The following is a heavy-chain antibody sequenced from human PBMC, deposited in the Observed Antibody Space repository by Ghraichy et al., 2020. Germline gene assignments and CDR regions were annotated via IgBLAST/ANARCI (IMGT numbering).Heavy chain of an antibody. CDR2: IAVSGDST. V-gene: IGHV3-23*01. Sequence: GGSLRLSCAASGFTFSSYAMSWVRQAPGKGLEWVSTIAVSGDSTFYADSVKGRFTISRDTSKNTLYLQMSSLRTEDTAVFYCAKDGDFYRGDMDVWGQGTTVTVSS. CDR1: GFTFSSYA. CDR3: AKDGDFYRGDMDV. D-gene: IGHD5-12*01. J-gene: IGHJ6*02.